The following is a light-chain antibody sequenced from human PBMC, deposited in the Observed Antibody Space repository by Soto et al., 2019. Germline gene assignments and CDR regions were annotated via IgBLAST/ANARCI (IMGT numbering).Light chain of an antibody. Sequence: EIEMTQSPASLSMSPGERATLFCRASQGISTLLAWYQQKPGKAPRLLIYAASTMAAGIPARFSGSGSGTDFALTISSLQSGDFAIYYCQQCYDYPITFGQGTRLDIK. CDR2: AAS. CDR3: QQCYDYPIT. CDR1: QGISTL. V-gene: IGKV3-15*01. J-gene: IGKJ5*01.